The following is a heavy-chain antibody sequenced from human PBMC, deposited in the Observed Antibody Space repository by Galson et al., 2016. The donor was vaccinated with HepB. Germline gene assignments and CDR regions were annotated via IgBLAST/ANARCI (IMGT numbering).Heavy chain of an antibody. V-gene: IGHV4-4*01. CDR2: IYHSGNF. J-gene: IGHJ3*02. CDR1: GGSISSPNW. D-gene: IGHD2-8*02. Sequence: ETLSLTCAVSGGSISSPNWWNWVRQSPGKGLQWIGEIYHSGNFNYNPSLKSRVSMFIDKSKNQFSLKLTSVTAADSAVYFCARLLSWGYSSGYRAFDIWGQGAMVTVSS. CDR3: ARLLSWGYSSGYRAFDI.